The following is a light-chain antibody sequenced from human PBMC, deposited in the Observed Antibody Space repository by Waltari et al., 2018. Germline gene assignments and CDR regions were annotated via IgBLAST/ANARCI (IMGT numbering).Light chain of an antibody. CDR2: WAS. Sequence: DFVMTQSPDSLAVSLGARATINCKSSQSLLYTSNYKHYLAWYQQKPGQPPKLLIYWASTRESGVPDRFSGSGSGTDFTLTISSLQAEDVAVYYCQQYYSRHSYTFGQGTKLEIK. J-gene: IGKJ2*01. V-gene: IGKV4-1*01. CDR3: QQYYSRHSYT. CDR1: QSLLYTSNYKHY.